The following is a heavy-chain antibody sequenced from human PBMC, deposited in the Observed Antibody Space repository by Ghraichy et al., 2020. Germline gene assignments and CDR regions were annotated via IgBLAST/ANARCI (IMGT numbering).Heavy chain of an antibody. D-gene: IGHD6-25*01. Sequence: ASVKVSCKASGYTFTDYYMHWVRQAPGQGLEWMGWINPNSGGTNYAQKFQGRVTMTRDTSISTAYMELSRLRSDDTAVYYCARAGTLALPQRAFDFWGQGKMVTVSS. J-gene: IGHJ3*01. CDR1: GYTFTDYY. CDR3: ARAGTLALPQRAFDF. V-gene: IGHV1-2*02. CDR2: INPNSGGT.